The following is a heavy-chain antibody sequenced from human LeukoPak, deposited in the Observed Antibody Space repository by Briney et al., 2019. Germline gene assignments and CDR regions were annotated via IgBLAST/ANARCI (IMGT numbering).Heavy chain of an antibody. CDR1: GGSISSSGYY. D-gene: IGHD3-16*01. V-gene: IGHV4-39*01. CDR2: IYYSGST. J-gene: IGHJ4*02. CDR3: ARLPGTDWMGEYYFDY. Sequence: SETLSLTCTVSGGSISSSGYYWGWIRQPPGKGLEWIGSIYYSGSTYYNPSLKSRVTISVDTSKNQFSLKLSSVTAADTAVYYCARLPGTDWMGEYYFDYWGQGTLVTVSS.